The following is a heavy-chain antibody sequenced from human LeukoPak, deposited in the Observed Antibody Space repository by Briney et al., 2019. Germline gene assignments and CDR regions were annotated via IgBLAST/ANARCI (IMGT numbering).Heavy chain of an antibody. V-gene: IGHV1-2*02. CDR1: GYTFTGYY. Sequence: ASVKVSCKASGYTFTGYYMHWVRQAPGQGLEWMGWINPNSGGTNYAQKFQGRVTMTRDTSISTAYMELSRLTSDDTAVYFCARGSGSYFGNVAYWGQGTLVSVSS. CDR2: INPNSGGT. D-gene: IGHD1-26*01. CDR3: ARGSGSYFGNVAY. J-gene: IGHJ4*02.